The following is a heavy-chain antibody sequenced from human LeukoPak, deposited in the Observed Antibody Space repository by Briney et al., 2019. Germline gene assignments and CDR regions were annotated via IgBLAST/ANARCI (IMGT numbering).Heavy chain of an antibody. Sequence: GGSLRLSCAASGFTFTTYWMSWVRQAPGKGLEWVANMKPDGSEIFYVDSVKGRFTISRDNAMNTLYLQMNSLRAEDSALYYCTRDMQGGRLYLVGSQNDWGQGTLVTVSS. CDR3: TRDMQGGRLYLVGSQND. V-gene: IGHV3-7*01. D-gene: IGHD1-26*01. J-gene: IGHJ4*02. CDR2: MKPDGSEI. CDR1: GFTFTTYW.